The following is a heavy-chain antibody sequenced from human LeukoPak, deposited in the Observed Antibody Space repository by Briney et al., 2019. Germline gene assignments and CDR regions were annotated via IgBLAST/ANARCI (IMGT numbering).Heavy chain of an antibody. Sequence: PGGSLRLSCAASGFTFSSYSMNWVRQAPGEGLEWVSSISSSSSYIYYADSVRGRFTISRDNAKNSLYLQMYSLRAEDTALYYCARVKGYGGRPLDYWGQGTLVTVSS. D-gene: IGHD5-12*01. CDR2: ISSSSSYI. CDR3: ARVKGYGGRPLDY. V-gene: IGHV3-21*01. CDR1: GFTFSSYS. J-gene: IGHJ4*02.